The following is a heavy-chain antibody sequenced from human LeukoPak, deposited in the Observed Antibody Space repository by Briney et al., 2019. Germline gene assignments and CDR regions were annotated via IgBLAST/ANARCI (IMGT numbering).Heavy chain of an antibody. CDR3: AIVGATVGWFDP. Sequence: ASVKVSCKASGYTFTSYGISWVRQAPGQGLEWMGRINPNSGGANYAQKFQGRVTMTRDTSISTAYMELSRLRSDDTAVYYCAIVGATVGWFDPWGQGTLVTVSS. V-gene: IGHV1-2*06. CDR2: INPNSGGA. D-gene: IGHD1-26*01. CDR1: GYTFTSYG. J-gene: IGHJ5*02.